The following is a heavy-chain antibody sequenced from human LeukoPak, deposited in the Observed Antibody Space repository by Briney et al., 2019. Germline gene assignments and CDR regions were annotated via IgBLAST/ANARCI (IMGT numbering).Heavy chain of an antibody. D-gene: IGHD3-3*01. CDR1: GGSISSGSYY. V-gene: IGHV4-61*02. CDR2: IYTSGST. J-gene: IGHJ6*03. CDR3: ARDSFYYADFWSARDYYYYMDV. Sequence: SQTLSLTCTVSGGSISSGSYYWSWIRQPAGKGLEWIGRIYTSGSTNYNPSLKSRVTISVDTSKNQFSLKLSSVTAADTAVYYCARDSFYYADFWSARDYYYYMDVWGKGTTVTVSS.